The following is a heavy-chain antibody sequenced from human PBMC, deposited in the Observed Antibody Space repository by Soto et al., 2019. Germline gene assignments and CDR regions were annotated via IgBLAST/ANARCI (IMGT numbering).Heavy chain of an antibody. CDR1: GVSFSGYY. D-gene: IGHD2-15*01. CDR3: ARGSCSGGSCYDPTFDY. J-gene: IGHJ4*02. V-gene: IGHV4-34*01. Sequence: SETLSLTCAVYGVSFSGYYWSWIRQPPGKGLEWIGEINHSGSTNYNPSLKSRVTISVDTSKNQFSLKLSSVTAADTAVYYCARGSCSGGSCYDPTFDYWGQGTLVTVSS. CDR2: INHSGST.